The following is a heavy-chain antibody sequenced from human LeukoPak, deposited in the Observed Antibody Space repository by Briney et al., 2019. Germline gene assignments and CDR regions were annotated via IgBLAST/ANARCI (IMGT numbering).Heavy chain of an antibody. CDR3: ATPASSSTVYYFDY. V-gene: IGHV3-23*01. CDR2: ISGSDGSS. J-gene: IGHJ4*02. D-gene: IGHD6-6*01. Sequence: GGSLRLSCAASGFTFSRCAMTWVRQAPGKGLEWVSSISGSDGSSYYADSVKGRFTISRDNSKNTLYLQMNSLRAEDTAVYYCATPASSSTVYYFDYWGQGTLVTVSS. CDR1: GFTFSRCA.